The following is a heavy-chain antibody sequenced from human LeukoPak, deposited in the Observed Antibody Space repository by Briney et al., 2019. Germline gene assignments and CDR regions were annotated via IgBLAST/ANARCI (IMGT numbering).Heavy chain of an antibody. CDR3: ARQDVVTAIDSNWFDP. Sequence: SETLSLTCTVSGGSISSSSYYWGWIRQPPGKGLEWIGSIYYSGSTYYNPSLKSRVTISVDTSKNQFSLKLSSVTAADTAVYYCARQDVVTAIDSNWFDPWGQGTLVTVSS. J-gene: IGHJ5*02. V-gene: IGHV4-39*01. CDR2: IYYSGST. D-gene: IGHD2-21*02. CDR1: GGSISSSSYY.